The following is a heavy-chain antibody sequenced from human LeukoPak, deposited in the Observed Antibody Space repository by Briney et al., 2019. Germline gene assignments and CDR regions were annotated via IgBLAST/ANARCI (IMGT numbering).Heavy chain of an antibody. CDR3: ARAGGDYSALDY. CDR2: INHSGST. J-gene: IGHJ4*02. CDR1: GGSFSGYY. D-gene: IGHD4-11*01. V-gene: IGHV4-34*01. Sequence: PSETLSLTCAVYGGSFSGYYWSWIRQPPGKGLEWIGEINHSGSTNYSPSLKSRVTISVDTSKNQFSLKLSSVTAADTAVYYCARAGGDYSALDYWGQGTLVTVSS.